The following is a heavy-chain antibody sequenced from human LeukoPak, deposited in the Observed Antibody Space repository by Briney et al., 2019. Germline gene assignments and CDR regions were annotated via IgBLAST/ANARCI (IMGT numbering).Heavy chain of an antibody. J-gene: IGHJ4*02. CDR1: GGSISSGGYS. V-gene: IGHV4-30-2*01. D-gene: IGHD2-2*01. CDR3: ASRYCSSTSCSFDY. CDR2: IYHSGST. Sequence: TSETLSLTCAVSGGSISSGGYSWSWIRQPPGKGLEWIGYIYHSGSTYYNPSLKSRVTISVDRSKNQFSLKPSSVTAADTAVYYCASRYCSSTSCSFDYWGQGTLVTVSS.